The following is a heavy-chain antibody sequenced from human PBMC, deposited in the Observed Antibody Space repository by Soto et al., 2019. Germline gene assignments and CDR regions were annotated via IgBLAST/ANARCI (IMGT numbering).Heavy chain of an antibody. CDR1: GYTFTTYA. Sequence: ASVKVSCKASGYTFTTYAMHWVRQAPGQRLEWMGWINPVNGHTKYSQKFQGRVTFAGDTSASTAYMELGSLTSGDTAAYYCARDDCSGGSCYPQTGAFDVWGQGTMVTVSS. CDR2: INPVNGHT. D-gene: IGHD2-15*01. CDR3: ARDDCSGGSCYPQTGAFDV. V-gene: IGHV1-3*01. J-gene: IGHJ3*01.